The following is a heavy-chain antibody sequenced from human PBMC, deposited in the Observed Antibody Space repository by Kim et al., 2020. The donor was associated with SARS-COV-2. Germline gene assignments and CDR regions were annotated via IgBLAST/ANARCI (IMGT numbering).Heavy chain of an antibody. D-gene: IGHD3-10*01. Sequence: GGSLRLSCAASGFTFDDYAMHWVRQAPGKGLEWVSGISWNSGSIGYADSVKGRFTISRDNAKNSLYLQMNSTRAEDTALYYCAKDTGPYYYGSGSYYNAGFDYWGQGTLVTVSS. CDR3: AKDTGPYYYGSGSYYNAGFDY. CDR1: GFTFDDYA. J-gene: IGHJ4*02. CDR2: ISWNSGSI. V-gene: IGHV3-9*01.